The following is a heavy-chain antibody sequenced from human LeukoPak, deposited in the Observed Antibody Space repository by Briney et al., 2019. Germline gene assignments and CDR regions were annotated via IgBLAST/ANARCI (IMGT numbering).Heavy chain of an antibody. V-gene: IGHV3-30-3*01. D-gene: IGHD3-10*01. J-gene: IGHJ4*02. CDR3: ARDLAITGYYGSGSSLDY. CDR1: GFTFSSYA. Sequence: GRSLRLSCAASGFTFSSYAMHWVRQAPGKGLEWVAVISYDGSNKYYADFVKGRFTISRDNSKNTLYLQMNSLRAEDTAVYYCARDLAITGYYGSGSSLDYWGQGTLVTVSS. CDR2: ISYDGSNK.